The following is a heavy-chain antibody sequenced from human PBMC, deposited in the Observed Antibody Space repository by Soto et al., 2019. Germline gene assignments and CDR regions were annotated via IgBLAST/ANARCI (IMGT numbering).Heavy chain of an antibody. CDR2: ISAYNGNT. CDR1: GYTFTSYG. J-gene: IGHJ6*03. CDR3: ARLPRLLGDVGDYYYYMDV. Sequence: QVQLVQSGAEVKKPGASVKVSCKASGYTFTSYGISWVRQAPGQGLEWMGWISAYNGNTNYAQKLQGRVTMTTDTSTSTAYMELRSLRSDDTAVYYCARLPRLLGDVGDYYYYMDVWGKVTTVTVSS. D-gene: IGHD3-10*02. V-gene: IGHV1-18*01.